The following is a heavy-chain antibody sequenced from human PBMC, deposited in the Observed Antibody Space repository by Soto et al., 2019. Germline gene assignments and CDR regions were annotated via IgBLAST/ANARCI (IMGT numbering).Heavy chain of an antibody. CDR2: IIPIFGTP. D-gene: IGHD2-2*01. Sequence: ASVKVSCKASGGTFNNYVINWVRQAPGQGLEWMAGIIPIFGTPNYAQKFQGRVTITADKSTSTAYMELNSLRSEDTAVYYCAGRCDGTNCLAHFDYWGQGPLVTVSS. J-gene: IGHJ4*02. CDR1: GGTFNNYV. V-gene: IGHV1-69*06. CDR3: AGRCDGTNCLAHFDY.